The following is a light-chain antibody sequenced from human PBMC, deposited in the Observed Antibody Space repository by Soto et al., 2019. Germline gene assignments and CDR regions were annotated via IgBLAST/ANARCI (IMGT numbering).Light chain of an antibody. CDR2: DTP. CDR3: QQRSSWPLT. V-gene: IGKV3-11*01. CDR1: QGVRNY. J-gene: IGKJ4*01. Sequence: EIVLTQSPATLSLSPGERATLSCRASQGVRNYLIWYQQKPGLAPRLLIYDTPTRATGIPARFSGSGSGTDYTLTISSLEPEDFAVYYCQQRSSWPLTFGGGTKVEIK.